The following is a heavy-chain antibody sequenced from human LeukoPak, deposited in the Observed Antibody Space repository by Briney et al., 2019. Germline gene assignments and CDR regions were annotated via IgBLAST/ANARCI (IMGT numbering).Heavy chain of an antibody. J-gene: IGHJ3*02. Sequence: SETLSLTCTVSGGSISSDSYYWSWVRQPAGKGLEWIGRVYISGSTNYNPSLKSRVTISVDTSKNQFSLKLSSVTAADTAVYYCARGVVPAADAFDIWGQGTMVTVSS. CDR1: GGSISSDSYY. CDR2: VYISGST. D-gene: IGHD2-2*01. CDR3: ARGVVPAADAFDI. V-gene: IGHV4-61*02.